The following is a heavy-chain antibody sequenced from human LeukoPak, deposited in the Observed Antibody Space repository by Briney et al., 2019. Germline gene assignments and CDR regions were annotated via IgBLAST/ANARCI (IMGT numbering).Heavy chain of an antibody. CDR2: INHSGST. D-gene: IGHD2-2*01. J-gene: IGHJ6*02. Sequence: PSETLSLTCAVYGGSFSGYYWSWIRQPPGKGLEWIGEINHSGSTNYNPSLKSRVTISVDTSKNQFSLKLSSVTAADTAVYYCARYCSSTSCSYYYYYGMDVWGQGTTVTVSS. CDR3: ARYCSSTSCSYYYYYGMDV. CDR1: GGSFSGYY. V-gene: IGHV4-34*01.